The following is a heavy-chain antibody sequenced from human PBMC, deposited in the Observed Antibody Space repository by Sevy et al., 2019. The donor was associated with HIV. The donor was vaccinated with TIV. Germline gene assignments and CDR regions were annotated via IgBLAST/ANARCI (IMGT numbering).Heavy chain of an antibody. V-gene: IGHV1-69*10. CDR3: APGGEYRSSWKGEGY. D-gene: IGHD6-13*01. CDR1: GGTFSSYA. Sequence: ASVKVSCKASGGTFSSYAISWVRQAPGQGLEWMGGIIPILGIANYAQKFQGRVTITADKSTSTAYMELSSLRSEDTAVYYWAPGGEYRSSWKGEGYWGQGTLVTVSS. CDR2: IIPILGIA. J-gene: IGHJ4*02.